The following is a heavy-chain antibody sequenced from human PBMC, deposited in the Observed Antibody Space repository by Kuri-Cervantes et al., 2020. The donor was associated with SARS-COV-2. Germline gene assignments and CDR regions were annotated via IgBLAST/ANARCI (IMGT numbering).Heavy chain of an antibody. CDR3: ARTLGEDIVVVPAATFDY. CDR2: ISYDGSNK. CDR1: GFTFSSYA. D-gene: IGHD2-2*01. J-gene: IGHJ4*02. V-gene: IGHV3-30-3*01. Sequence: GESLKISCAASGFTFSSYAKHWVRQAPGKGLEWVAVISYDGSNKYYADSVKGRFTISRDNSKNTLYLQMNSLRAEDTAVYYCARTLGEDIVVVPAATFDYWGQGTLVTVSS.